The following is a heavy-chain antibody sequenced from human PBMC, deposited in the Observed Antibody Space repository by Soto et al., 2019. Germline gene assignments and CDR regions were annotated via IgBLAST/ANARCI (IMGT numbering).Heavy chain of an antibody. CDR1: GGTFSSYA. CDR2: IIPIFGTA. J-gene: IGHJ4*02. V-gene: IGHV1-69*13. Sequence: ASVKVSCKASGGTFSSYAISWVRQAPGQGLEWMGGIIPIFGTANYAQKFQGRVTITADESTSTAYMELSSLRSEDTAVYYCARALAPIAARQFLYYFDYWGQGTLVTVSS. CDR3: ARALAPIAARQFLYYFDY. D-gene: IGHD6-6*01.